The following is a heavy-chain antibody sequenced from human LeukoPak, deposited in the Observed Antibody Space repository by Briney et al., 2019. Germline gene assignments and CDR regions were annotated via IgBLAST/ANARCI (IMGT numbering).Heavy chain of an antibody. Sequence: GEALKISCKGPGYSFTNYWIGWVRQVPGKGLEWMGIIYPGDSDTRYSPSFQGLVTISADKSISTAYLQWSSLKASDTAMYYCARHSDYYYMDVWGKGSTVTVSS. CDR1: GYSFTNYW. V-gene: IGHV5-51*01. CDR2: IYPGDSDT. J-gene: IGHJ6*03. CDR3: ARHSDYYYMDV.